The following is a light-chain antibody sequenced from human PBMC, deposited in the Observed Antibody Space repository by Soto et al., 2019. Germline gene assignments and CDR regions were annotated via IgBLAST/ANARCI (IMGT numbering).Light chain of an antibody. Sequence: DIQMTQSPSSLSASVGDRVTITCRASQSISSYLNWYQQKPGKAPKVLISGASSLQSGVPLRFKGRGSGTDFTLTISSLQSEDFASYYCQQRHSTPLTFGGGTKVEIK. CDR3: QQRHSTPLT. V-gene: IGKV1-39*01. CDR2: GAS. J-gene: IGKJ4*01. CDR1: QSISSY.